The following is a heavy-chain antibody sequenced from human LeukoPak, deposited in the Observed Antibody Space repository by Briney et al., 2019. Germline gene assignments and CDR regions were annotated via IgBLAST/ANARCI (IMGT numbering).Heavy chain of an antibody. CDR2: IYHSGST. CDR3: ARDDGAEIDY. D-gene: IGHD3-16*01. CDR1: DYSISSGYY. V-gene: IGHV4-38-2*02. J-gene: IGHJ4*02. Sequence: PSETLSLTCTVSDYSISSGYYWGWIRQPPGEGLEWIGSIYHSGSTYYNPPLKSRVSISVDTSKNQFSLKLSSVTAADTAVYYCARDDGAEIDYWGQGTLVTVSS.